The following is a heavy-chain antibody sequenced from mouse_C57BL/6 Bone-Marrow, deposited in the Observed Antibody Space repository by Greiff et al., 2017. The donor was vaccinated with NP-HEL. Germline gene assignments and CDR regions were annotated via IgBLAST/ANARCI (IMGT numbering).Heavy chain of an antibody. CDR3: ARKKGTLPGYFDV. Sequence: VQLQQSGPELVKPGASVKISCKASGYSFTGYYMNWVKQSPEKSLEWIGEINPSTGGTTYNQKFKAKATLTVDKSSSTAYMQLKRLTSEDSAVYYCARKKGTLPGYFDVWGTGTTVTVSS. J-gene: IGHJ1*03. CDR1: GYSFTGYY. CDR2: INPSTGGT. D-gene: IGHD5-5*01. V-gene: IGHV1-42*01.